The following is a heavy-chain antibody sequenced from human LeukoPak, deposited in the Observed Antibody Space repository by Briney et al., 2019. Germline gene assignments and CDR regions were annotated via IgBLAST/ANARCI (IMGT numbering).Heavy chain of an antibody. D-gene: IGHD5-24*01. CDR2: MKHDGIEK. J-gene: IGHJ4*02. CDR3: AREGREGYNYPALDF. Sequence: PGGSLRLSCVAFGFSFGSYWMAWVRQAPGKGLEWVANMKHDGIEKYHVDSVKGRFTISRDNTKNSLYLHMSSLRVEDTAVYYCAREGREGYNYPALDFWGQGILVTVSS. V-gene: IGHV3-7*05. CDR1: GFSFGSYW.